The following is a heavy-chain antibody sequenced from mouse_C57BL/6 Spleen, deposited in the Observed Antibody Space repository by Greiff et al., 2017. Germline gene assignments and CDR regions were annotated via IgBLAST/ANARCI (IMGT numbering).Heavy chain of an antibody. V-gene: IGHV1-55*01. CDR3: ARSLITTVVENYAMDY. J-gene: IGHJ4*01. CDR2: IYPGSGST. Sequence: QVQLQQPGAELVKPGASVKMSCKASGYTFTSYWITWVKQRPGQGLEWIGDIYPGSGSTNYNAKFQSKATLTVETSYSTSYMRLSSLTSEDSAVYYCARSLITTVVENYAMDYWGQGTSVTVSS. CDR1: GYTFTSYW. D-gene: IGHD1-1*01.